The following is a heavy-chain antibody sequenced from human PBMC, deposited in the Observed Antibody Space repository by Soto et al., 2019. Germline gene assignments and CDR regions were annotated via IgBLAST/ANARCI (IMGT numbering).Heavy chain of an antibody. CDR3: ARVTASLPPYFDL. J-gene: IGHJ4*02. CDR2: IGSRGNMI. Sequence: GGSLRLSCVASGFSLSDYEMNWVRQAPGKGLEWVSYIGSRGNMIYYADSVRGRFTISRDSAKNSLYLQMNSLRAEDSALYYCARVTASLPPYFDLWGQGTLVTVS. CDR1: GFSLSDYE. V-gene: IGHV3-48*03.